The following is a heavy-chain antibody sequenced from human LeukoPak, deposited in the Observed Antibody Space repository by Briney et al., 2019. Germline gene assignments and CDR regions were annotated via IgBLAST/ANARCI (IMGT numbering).Heavy chain of an antibody. Sequence: GGSLRLSCAASGFTFSSYWMSWVRQAPGKGLEWVANIKQDGSEKYYVDSVKGRFTISRDNAKNSLYLQMNSLRAEDTAVYYCARDAAMVLSPYFDYWGQGTLVTVPS. CDR3: ARDAAMVLSPYFDY. V-gene: IGHV3-7*03. J-gene: IGHJ4*02. D-gene: IGHD3-10*01. CDR2: IKQDGSEK. CDR1: GFTFSSYW.